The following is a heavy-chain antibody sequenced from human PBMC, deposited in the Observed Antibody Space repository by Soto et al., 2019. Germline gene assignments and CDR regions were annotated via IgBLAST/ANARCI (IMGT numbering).Heavy chain of an antibody. J-gene: IGHJ6*02. CDR2: IYYSGST. Sequence: PSETLFLTCTVSGGSVSSGSYYWSWIRQPPGKGLEWIGYIYYSGSTNYNPSLKSRVTISVDTSKNQFSLKLSSVTAADTAVYYCARWGTPGQTGTTLVFSGFCSHQIEYYYYGMDVWGQGTTVTVSS. V-gene: IGHV4-61*01. CDR3: ARWGTPGQTGTTLVFSGFCSHQIEYYYYGMDV. D-gene: IGHD1-7*01. CDR1: GGSVSSGSYY.